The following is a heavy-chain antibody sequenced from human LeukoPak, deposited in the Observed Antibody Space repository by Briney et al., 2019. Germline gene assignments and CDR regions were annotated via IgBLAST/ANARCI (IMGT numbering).Heavy chain of an antibody. J-gene: IGHJ4*02. CDR2: IWYDGSNK. CDR1: GFTFSSYG. V-gene: IGHV3-30*02. Sequence: PGGSLRLSCAASGFTFSSYGMHWVRQAPGKGLEWVAVIWYDGSNKYYADSVKGRFTISRDNSKNTLYLQMNSLRAEDTAVYYCAKDVETTVVTDYFDYWGQGTLVTVSS. D-gene: IGHD4-23*01. CDR3: AKDVETTVVTDYFDY.